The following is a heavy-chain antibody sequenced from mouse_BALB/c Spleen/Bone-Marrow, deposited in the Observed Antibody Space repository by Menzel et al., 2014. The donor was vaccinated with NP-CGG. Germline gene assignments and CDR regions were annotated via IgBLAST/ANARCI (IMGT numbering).Heavy chain of an antibody. J-gene: IGHJ3*01. Sequence: LMESGASVKISCKASGYSFTAYYIHWLKQSHVQSLEWIGRINPYNGATSYNQNFKDKASLTVDKSSSTAYMELHSLTSEDSAVYYCARKGNYGWFAYWGQGTLVTVSA. D-gene: IGHD2-1*01. CDR1: GYSFTAYY. CDR2: INPYNGAT. CDR3: ARKGNYGWFAY. V-gene: IGHV1-26*01.